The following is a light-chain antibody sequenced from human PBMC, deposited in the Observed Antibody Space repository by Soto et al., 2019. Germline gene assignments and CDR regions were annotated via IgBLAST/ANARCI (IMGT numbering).Light chain of an antibody. Sequence: EIVLTQSPGTLSLSPGERATLSCRASQSVRSSYSAWYQQKPGQAPRLLIYDASSRATGIPDRFSGSGSGTDFTLTISRLEPEDFAVYYCQQYGSSPETFGQGTKVEIK. CDR1: QSVRSSY. V-gene: IGKV3-20*01. CDR3: QQYGSSPET. CDR2: DAS. J-gene: IGKJ1*01.